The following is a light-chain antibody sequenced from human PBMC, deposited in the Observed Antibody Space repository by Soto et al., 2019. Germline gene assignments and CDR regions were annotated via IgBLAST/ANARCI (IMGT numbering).Light chain of an antibody. J-gene: IGKJ2*01. Sequence: EIVMTQSPDTLSVSPGERASLACRASQSVSSSLAWYQQKPGQAPRLLIFGASTRATGIPARFSGSGSGTDFTLTISRLEPEDFAVYYCQQYGSSPPMYTFGQGTKLEIK. CDR1: QSVSSS. V-gene: IGKV3-20*01. CDR3: QQYGSSPPMYT. CDR2: GAS.